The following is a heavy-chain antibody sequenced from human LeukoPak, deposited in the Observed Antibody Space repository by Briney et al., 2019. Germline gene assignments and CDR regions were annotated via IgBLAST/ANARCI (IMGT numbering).Heavy chain of an antibody. CDR1: GFTFSSYA. CDR3: AKGLVGTECFQH. D-gene: IGHD2-8*02. CDR2: IGGSGGGT. J-gene: IGHJ1*01. V-gene: IGHV3-23*01. Sequence: GGSLRLSCAASGFTFSSYAMSWVRQAPGKGLEWISTIGGSGGGTYYADSVKGRFTISRDNSKNTLSLQVNSLRAEDTAVYHCAKGLVGTECFQHWGQGTLVTVSS.